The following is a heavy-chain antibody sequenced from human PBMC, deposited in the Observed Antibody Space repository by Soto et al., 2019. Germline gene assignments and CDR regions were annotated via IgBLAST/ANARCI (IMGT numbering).Heavy chain of an antibody. D-gene: IGHD3-10*01. Sequence: SETLSLTCTVSGGSISRYYWSWIRQPPGKGLEWIGYIYYSGSTNYNPSLKSRVTISVDTSKNQFSLKLSSVTAADTAVYYCARDRGAHMVRGVEYYFDYWGQGTLVTVSS. J-gene: IGHJ4*02. CDR3: ARDRGAHMVRGVEYYFDY. CDR1: GGSISRYY. CDR2: IYYSGST. V-gene: IGHV4-59*01.